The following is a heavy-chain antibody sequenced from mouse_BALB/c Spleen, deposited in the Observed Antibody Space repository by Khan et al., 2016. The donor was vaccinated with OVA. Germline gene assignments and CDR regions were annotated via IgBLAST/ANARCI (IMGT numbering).Heavy chain of an antibody. CDR2: ISSGGSYT. CDR1: GFTFSTYC. D-gene: IGHD2-13*01. Sequence: EVELVESGGDLVKPGGSLKLSCAASGFTFSTYCMSWVRQTLDKRLEWVAAISSGGSYTSYPDSVKGRFTISRDNSKNTLYLQLSSLTSEDTAMYNCIKLAYYYYGEGFAYWGQGTLVTVSA. V-gene: IGHV5-6*01. CDR3: IKLAYYYYGEGFAY. J-gene: IGHJ3*01.